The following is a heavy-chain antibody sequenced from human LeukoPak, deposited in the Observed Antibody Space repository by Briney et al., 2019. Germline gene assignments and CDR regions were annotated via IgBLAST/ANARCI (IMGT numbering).Heavy chain of an antibody. CDR1: GGSISSYY. Sequence: PSETLSLTCTVSGGSISSYYWSWIRQPPGKGLEWIGYIYYSGSTNYNPSLKSRVTISVDTSKNQFSLELSSVTAADTAVYYCARERYSYGSKGGGYYFDYWGQGTLVTVSS. CDR2: IYYSGST. D-gene: IGHD5-18*01. CDR3: ARERYSYGSKGGGYYFDY. V-gene: IGHV4-59*01. J-gene: IGHJ4*02.